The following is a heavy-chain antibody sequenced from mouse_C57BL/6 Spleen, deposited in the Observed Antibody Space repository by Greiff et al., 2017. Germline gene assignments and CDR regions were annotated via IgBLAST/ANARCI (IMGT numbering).Heavy chain of an antibody. J-gene: IGHJ2*01. Sequence: VQLQQSGAELVKPGASVKMSCKASGYTFTSYWITWVKQRPGQGLEWIGDIYPGSGSTNYNEKFKSKATLTVDTSSSTAYMQLSSLTYDDAAVYCCARADYDYDYWGKGTTLTVSS. CDR3: ARADYDYDY. CDR1: GYTFTSYW. V-gene: IGHV1-55*01. CDR2: IYPGSGST. D-gene: IGHD2-4*01.